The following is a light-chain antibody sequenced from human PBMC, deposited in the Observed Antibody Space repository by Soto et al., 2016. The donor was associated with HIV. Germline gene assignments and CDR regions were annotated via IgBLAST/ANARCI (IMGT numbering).Light chain of an antibody. Sequence: AIQMTQSPSSLSASVGDRVTITCRASQGIKNELGWYQQKPGEAPKLLIYKASTLETGVPSRFSGSASGTEFTLTISSLQPDDFATYYCQQYYTYTFGLGTKVDIK. V-gene: IGKV1-6*01. CDR3: QQYYTYT. J-gene: IGKJ1*01. CDR2: KAS. CDR1: QGIKNE.